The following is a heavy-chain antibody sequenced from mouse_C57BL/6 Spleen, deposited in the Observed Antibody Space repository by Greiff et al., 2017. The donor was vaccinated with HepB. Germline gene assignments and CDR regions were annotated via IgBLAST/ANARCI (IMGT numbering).Heavy chain of an antibody. Sequence: EVHLVESGAELVKPGASVKLSCTASGFNIKDYYMHWVKQRTEQGLEWIGRIDPEDGETKYAPKFQGKATITADTSSNTAYLQLSSLTSEDTAVYYCARYYGSSNWYFDVWGTGTTVTVSS. J-gene: IGHJ1*03. CDR2: IDPEDGET. CDR3: ARYYGSSNWYFDV. CDR1: GFNIKDYY. V-gene: IGHV14-2*01. D-gene: IGHD1-1*01.